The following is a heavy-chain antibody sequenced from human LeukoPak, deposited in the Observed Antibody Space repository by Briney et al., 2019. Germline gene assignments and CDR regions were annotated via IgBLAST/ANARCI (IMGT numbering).Heavy chain of an antibody. CDR2: ISYDGSNK. V-gene: IGHV3-30*18. D-gene: IGHD1-26*01. CDR1: GFTFSSYG. J-gene: IGHJ4*02. CDR3: AKDLVGATTDDY. Sequence: GRSLRLSCAASGFTFSSYGMHWVRQAPGKGLEWVAVISYDGSNKYYADSVKGRFTISRDNSKNTLYLQMNSLRAEDTAVYYCAKDLVGATTDDYWGQGTLVTVSS.